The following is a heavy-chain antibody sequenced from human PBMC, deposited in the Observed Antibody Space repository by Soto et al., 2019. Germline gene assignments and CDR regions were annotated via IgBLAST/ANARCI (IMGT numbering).Heavy chain of an antibody. V-gene: IGHV4-30-4*08. CDR2: IHYTGSI. Sequence: TLSLTCAVSGGSISSEYFHWTWIRQSPGKGLEWIGYIHYTGSIMYNPSFKSRLTMAVDTTKNQFSLQLTSVTAADTAVYFCAREDDGGDRDYYGLDVWGQGTTVTVSS. J-gene: IGHJ6*02. CDR1: GGSISSEYFH. CDR3: AREDDGGDRDYYGLDV. D-gene: IGHD2-21*02.